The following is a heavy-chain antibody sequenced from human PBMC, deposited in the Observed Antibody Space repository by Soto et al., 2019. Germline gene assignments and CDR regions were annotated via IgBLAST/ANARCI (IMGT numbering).Heavy chain of an antibody. J-gene: IGHJ4*02. D-gene: IGHD6-19*01. V-gene: IGHV4-34*01. CDR3: GAVAGPGGLDY. CDR1: GGSFSGYY. Sequence: SETLSLTCAVYGGSFSGYYWSWIRQPPGKGLEWIGEINHSGSTNYNPSLKSRVTISVDTSKNQFSLKLSSVTAADTAVYYCGAVAGPGGLDYWGQGTLVTVSS. CDR2: INHSGST.